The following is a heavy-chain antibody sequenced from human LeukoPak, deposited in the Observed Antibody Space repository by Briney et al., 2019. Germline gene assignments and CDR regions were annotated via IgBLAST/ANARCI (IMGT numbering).Heavy chain of an antibody. Sequence: PSETLSLTCTVSGGSISSSGYYWGWIRQPPGKGLEWIGSIYYSGSTYYNPSLKSRVTISVDTSKNQFSLKLSSVTAADTAVYYCARGSRTVTTYYLGYFQHWGQGTLVTVSS. CDR3: ARGSRTVTTYYLGYFQH. CDR2: IYYSGST. V-gene: IGHV4-39*07. D-gene: IGHD4-11*01. J-gene: IGHJ1*01. CDR1: GGSISSSGYY.